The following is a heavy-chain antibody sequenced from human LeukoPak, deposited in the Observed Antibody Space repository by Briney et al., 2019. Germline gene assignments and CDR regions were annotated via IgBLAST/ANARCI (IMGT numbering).Heavy chain of an antibody. CDR3: AKDQFIANNWFDP. V-gene: IGHV3-23*01. J-gene: IGHJ5*02. CDR2: ISGRDGRT. D-gene: IGHD5-24*01. CDR1: GFTFSTFA. Sequence: GGSLRLSCAASGFTFSTFAMTWARQAPGKGLEWVSSISGRDGRTYYADSVKGRFTISRDNSKNTLYLQMNSLRAEDTAIYYCAKDQFIANNWFDPWGQGTLVTVSS.